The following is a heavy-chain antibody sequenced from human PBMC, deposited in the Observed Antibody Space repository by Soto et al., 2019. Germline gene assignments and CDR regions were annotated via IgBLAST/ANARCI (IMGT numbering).Heavy chain of an antibody. Sequence: SETLSLTCTVSGGSISSSSYYWGWIRQPPGKGLEWIGSIYYSGSTYYNPSLMSRVTISVDTSKNQFSLKLSSVTAADTAVYYCAMQYDFWSGYYTGGMDVWGQGTTVTVSS. V-gene: IGHV4-39*01. D-gene: IGHD3-3*01. CDR2: IYYSGST. CDR1: GGSISSSSYY. CDR3: AMQYDFWSGYYTGGMDV. J-gene: IGHJ6*02.